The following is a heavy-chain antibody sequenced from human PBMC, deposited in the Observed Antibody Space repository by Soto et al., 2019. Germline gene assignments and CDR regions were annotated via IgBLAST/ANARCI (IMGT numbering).Heavy chain of an antibody. V-gene: IGHV3-53*01. J-gene: IGHJ4*02. CDR1: VFTVSSNY. Sequence: GGSLRLSCAASVFTVSSNYMSWARQAPGKGLEWVSVIYSGGSTYYADSVKGRFTISRDNSKNTLYLQMNSLRAEDTAVYYCARQDILTGYYPSYYFDYWGQGTLVTVSS. CDR3: ARQDILTGYYPSYYFDY. D-gene: IGHD3-9*01. CDR2: IYSGGST.